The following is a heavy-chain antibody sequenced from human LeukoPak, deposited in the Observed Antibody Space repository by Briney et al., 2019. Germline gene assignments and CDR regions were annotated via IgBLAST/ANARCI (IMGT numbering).Heavy chain of an antibody. CDR1: GGSISSGGYY. CDR3: ARGHCSSTSCYLGVYYFDY. Sequence: SETLSLTCTVSGGSISSGGYYWSWIRQHPGKGLEWIGYIYYSGSTYYNPSLKSRVTISVDTSKNHSSLKLSSVTAADTAVYYCARGHCSSTSCYLGVYYFDYWGQGTLVTVSS. V-gene: IGHV4-31*03. CDR2: IYYSGST. D-gene: IGHD2-2*01. J-gene: IGHJ4*02.